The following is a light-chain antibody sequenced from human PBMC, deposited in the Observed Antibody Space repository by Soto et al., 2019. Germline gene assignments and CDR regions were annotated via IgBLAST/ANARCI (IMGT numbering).Light chain of an antibody. CDR3: QQYDNLPPLS. Sequence: DIQMTQSPSSLSASVGDRVTITCQASHDISNYLNWYQQKPGKAPKLLIYDASNLETGVPSRFSGSGSGTDFTFTISSLQPEDIGTYYCQQYDNLPPLSFGGGTKVEI. V-gene: IGKV1-33*01. CDR1: HDISNY. J-gene: IGKJ4*01. CDR2: DAS.